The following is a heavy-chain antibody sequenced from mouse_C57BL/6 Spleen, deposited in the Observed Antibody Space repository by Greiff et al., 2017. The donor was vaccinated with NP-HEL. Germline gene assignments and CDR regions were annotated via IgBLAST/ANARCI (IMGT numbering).Heavy chain of an antibody. CDR1: GFTFSDYG. CDR3: ASRYFDY. CDR2: ISSGSSTI. Sequence: EVNLVESGGGLVKPGGSLKLSCAASGFTFSDYGMHWVRQAPEKGLEWVAYISSGSSTIYYADTVKGRFTISRDNAKNTLFLQMTRLRSEDTAMYYCASRYFDYWGQGTTLTVSS. V-gene: IGHV5-17*01. J-gene: IGHJ2*01.